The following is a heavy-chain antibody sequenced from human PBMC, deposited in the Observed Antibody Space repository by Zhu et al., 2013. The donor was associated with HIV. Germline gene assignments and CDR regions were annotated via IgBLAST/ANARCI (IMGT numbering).Heavy chain of an antibody. Sequence: QVQLVQSGAEVKKPGSSVKVSCKASGGTFSSYAIRWVRQAPGQGLEWMGGIIPIFGTANYAQKFQGRVTITADESTSTAYMELSSLRSEDTAVYYCARVGICSSTSCYMGALDYWGQGNPGHRVL. D-gene: IGHD2-2*02. J-gene: IGHJ4*02. CDR2: IIPIFGTA. CDR1: GGTFSSYA. CDR3: ARVGICSSTSCYMGALDY. V-gene: IGHV1-69*01.